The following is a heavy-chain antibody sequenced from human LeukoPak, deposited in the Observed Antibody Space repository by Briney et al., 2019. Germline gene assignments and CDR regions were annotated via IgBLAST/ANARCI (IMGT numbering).Heavy chain of an antibody. J-gene: IGHJ4*02. CDR3: ARDRWYSGTQGYFDY. D-gene: IGHD1-26*01. V-gene: IGHV3-30-3*01. CDR1: GFTFSSYA. Sequence: GGSLRLSCAASGFTFSSYAMHWVRQAPGKGLEWVAVISYDGSNKYYADSVKGRFTISRDNSKNTLYLQMNSLRAEDTAVYYCARDRWYSGTQGYFDYWGQGTLVTVSS. CDR2: ISYDGSNK.